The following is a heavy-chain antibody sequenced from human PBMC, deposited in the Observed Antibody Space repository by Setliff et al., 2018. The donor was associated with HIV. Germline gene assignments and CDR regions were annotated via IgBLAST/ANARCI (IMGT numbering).Heavy chain of an antibody. CDR1: GFIFSRYA. J-gene: IGHJ4*02. D-gene: IGHD3-22*01. CDR3: ARDWGEYYDSSGFSY. CDR2: ISYDGSNK. Sequence: PGGSLRLSCAASGFIFSRYAMSWVRQAPGKGLEWVAVISYDGSNKYYADSVKGRFTMSRDNAENTLYLQMNSLRAEDTAVYYCARDWGEYYDSSGFSYWGQGTLVTVSS. V-gene: IGHV3-30-3*01.